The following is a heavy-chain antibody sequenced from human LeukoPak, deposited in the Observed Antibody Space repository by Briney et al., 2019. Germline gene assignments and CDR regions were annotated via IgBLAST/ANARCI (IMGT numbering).Heavy chain of an antibody. Sequence: GESLKISCKGSGHSFTSHWIGWVRQMPGKGLEWMGIIYPGDSDTRYSPSFQGQVTISADKSISTAYLQWSSLKASDTAMYYCESLNYCSSTSCYGGYFDYWGQGTLVTVSS. D-gene: IGHD2-2*01. J-gene: IGHJ4*02. V-gene: IGHV5-51*01. CDR2: IYPGDSDT. CDR1: GHSFTSHW. CDR3: ESLNYCSSTSCYGGYFDY.